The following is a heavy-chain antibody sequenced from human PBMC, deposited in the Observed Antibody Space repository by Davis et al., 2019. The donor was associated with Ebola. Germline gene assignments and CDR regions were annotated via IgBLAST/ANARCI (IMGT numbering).Heavy chain of an antibody. CDR1: GLTFSRHS. V-gene: IGHV3-48*02. D-gene: IGHD5/OR15-5a*01. Sequence: PGGSLRLSCVASGLTFSRHSMNWVRQAPGKGLEWVSYTSTDSSSIYYADSVKGRFTISRDNGKNSLYLQMNSLRDEDTAVYYCATDRSTTYDYWGQGTLVTVSS. CDR3: ATDRSTTYDY. J-gene: IGHJ4*02. CDR2: TSTDSSSI.